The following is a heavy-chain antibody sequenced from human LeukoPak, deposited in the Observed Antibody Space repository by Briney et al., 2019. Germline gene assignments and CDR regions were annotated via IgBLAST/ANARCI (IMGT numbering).Heavy chain of an antibody. J-gene: IGHJ5*02. CDR3: AKFRASVRGAKALGWFDP. CDR1: GFTFSSYA. Sequence: GGSLRLSCAASGFTFSSYAMSWVRQAPGKGLEWVSAISGSGGSTYYADSVKGRFTISRDNSKNTLYLQMNSLRAEDTAVYYCAKFRASVRGAKALGWFDPWGQGTLVTVPS. D-gene: IGHD3-10*01. CDR2: ISGSGGST. V-gene: IGHV3-23*01.